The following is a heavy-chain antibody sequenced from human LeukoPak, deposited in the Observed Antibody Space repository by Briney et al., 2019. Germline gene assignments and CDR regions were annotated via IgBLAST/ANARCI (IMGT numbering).Heavy chain of an antibody. Sequence: SETLSLTCAVYGGSFSGYYWSWIRQPPGKGLEWIGEINHSGSTNYNPSRKSRVTISVDTSKNQFSLKLSSVTAADTAVYYCARGLIGGSYYLDYWGQGTLVTVSS. CDR1: GGSFSGYY. CDR3: ARGLIGGSYYLDY. CDR2: INHSGST. V-gene: IGHV4-34*01. D-gene: IGHD1-26*01. J-gene: IGHJ4*02.